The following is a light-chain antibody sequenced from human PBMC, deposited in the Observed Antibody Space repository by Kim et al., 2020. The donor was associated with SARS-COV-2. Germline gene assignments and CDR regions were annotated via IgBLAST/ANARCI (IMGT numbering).Light chain of an antibody. CDR2: DAS. J-gene: IGKJ2*01. V-gene: IGKV1-5*01. Sequence: DIQMTQSPSTLSASVGDRVTITCRASQSISSWLAWYQQKPGKAPKLLIYDASSLESGVPSRFSGSGSGTEFNLTISSLQPDDFATYYCKQYNSYPYTFGQGTKLEI. CDR3: KQYNSYPYT. CDR1: QSISSW.